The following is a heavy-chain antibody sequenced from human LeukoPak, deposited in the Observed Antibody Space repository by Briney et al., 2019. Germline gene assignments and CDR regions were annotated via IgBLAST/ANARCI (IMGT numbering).Heavy chain of an antibody. CDR1: GGSFSGYY. CDR2: INHSGST. D-gene: IGHD1-1*01. J-gene: IGHJ4*02. Sequence: SETLSLTCAVYGGSFSGYYWSWIRQPPGKGLEWIGEINHSGSTNYNPSLKSRVTISVDTSKNQFSLKLSSVTAADTAVYYCARAAVGNGFDYWGQGTLVTVSS. V-gene: IGHV4-34*01. CDR3: ARAAVGNGFDY.